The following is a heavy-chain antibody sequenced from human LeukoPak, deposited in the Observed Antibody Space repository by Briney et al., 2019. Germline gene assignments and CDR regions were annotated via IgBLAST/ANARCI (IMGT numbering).Heavy chain of an antibody. Sequence: SVKVSFKASGGTFSSYAISWVRQAPGQGLEWMGGIIPIFGTANYAQKFQGRVTITTDESTSTAYMELSSLRSEDTAVYYCASESGYSGYDSGVVDYWGQGTLVTVSS. D-gene: IGHD5-12*01. CDR2: IIPIFGTA. CDR1: GGTFSSYA. J-gene: IGHJ4*02. CDR3: ASESGYSGYDSGVVDY. V-gene: IGHV1-69*05.